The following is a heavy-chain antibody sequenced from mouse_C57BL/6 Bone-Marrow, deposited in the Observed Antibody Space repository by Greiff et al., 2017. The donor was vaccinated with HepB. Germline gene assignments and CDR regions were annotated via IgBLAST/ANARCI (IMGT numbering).Heavy chain of an antibody. CDR2: IYPRSGNT. J-gene: IGHJ3*01. CDR3: AREAYYGGSLAWFAY. D-gene: IGHD1-1*01. Sequence: QVQLQQSGAELARPGASVKLSCKASGYTFTSYGISWVKQRTGQGLEWIGEIYPRSGNTYYTDKFKGKATLTADKSSSTSYMELRSLTSEDSADYFCAREAYYGGSLAWFAYWGQGTLVTVSA. CDR1: GYTFTSYG. V-gene: IGHV1-81*01.